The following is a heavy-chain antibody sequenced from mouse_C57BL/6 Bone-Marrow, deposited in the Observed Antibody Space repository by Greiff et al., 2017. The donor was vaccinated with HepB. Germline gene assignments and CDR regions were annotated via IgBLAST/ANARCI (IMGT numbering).Heavy chain of an antibody. D-gene: IGHD1-1*01. CDR3: ARDLGYYGSGDYYFDY. J-gene: IGHJ2*01. CDR2: ISYDGSN. Sequence: DVKLQESGPGLVKPSQSLSLTCSVTGYSITSGYYWNWIRQFPGNKLEWRGYISYDGSNNYNPSLKNRISITRDTSKNQFFLKLNSVTTEDTATYYCARDLGYYGSGDYYFDYWGQGTTLTVSS. CDR1: GYSITSGYY. V-gene: IGHV3-6*01.